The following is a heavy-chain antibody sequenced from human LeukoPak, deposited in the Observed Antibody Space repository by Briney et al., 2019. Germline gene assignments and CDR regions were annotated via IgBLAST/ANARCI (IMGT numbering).Heavy chain of an antibody. D-gene: IGHD3-10*01. Sequence: SLKVSCKASGGTFSSYAISWVRQAPGQGLEWMGRISAILGIANYAQKFQGRVTITADKSTSTAYMELSSLRSEDTAVYYCARDRRVPLWFGEVRAFDIWGQGTMVTVSS. CDR2: ISAILGIA. V-gene: IGHV1-69*04. CDR1: GGTFSSYA. J-gene: IGHJ3*02. CDR3: ARDRRVPLWFGEVRAFDI.